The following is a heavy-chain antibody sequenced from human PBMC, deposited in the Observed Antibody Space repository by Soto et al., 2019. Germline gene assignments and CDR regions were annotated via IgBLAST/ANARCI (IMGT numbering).Heavy chain of an antibody. Sequence: VASVKVSCKASGGTFSSYAISWVRQAPGQGLEWMGGIIPIFGAANYAQKFQGRVTITADESTSTAYMELSSLRSEDTAVYYCARAPDYGDERTFDYWGQGTLVTVSS. V-gene: IGHV1-69*13. D-gene: IGHD4-17*01. J-gene: IGHJ4*02. CDR2: IIPIFGAA. CDR3: ARAPDYGDERTFDY. CDR1: GGTFSSYA.